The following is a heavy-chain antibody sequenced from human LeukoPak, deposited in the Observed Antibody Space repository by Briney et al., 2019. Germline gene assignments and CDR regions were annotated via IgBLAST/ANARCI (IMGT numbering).Heavy chain of an antibody. J-gene: IGHJ3*02. D-gene: IGHD2-15*01. CDR2: IKQDGSEK. Sequence: PGGSLRLSCAASGFTFSSYWMSWVRQAPGKGLEWVANIKQDGSEKYYVDSVKGRFTISRDNAKNSLYLQMNSLRAEDTAVYYRARGDIVVVVADHDAFDIWGQGTMVTVSS. CDR3: ARGDIVVVVADHDAFDI. CDR1: GFTFSSYW. V-gene: IGHV3-7*01.